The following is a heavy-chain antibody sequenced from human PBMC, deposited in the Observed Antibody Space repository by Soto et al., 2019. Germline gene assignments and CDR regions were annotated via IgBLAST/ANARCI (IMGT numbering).Heavy chain of an antibody. CDR2: INAYNGNT. CDR3: AMVDVYVTPSPQDV. V-gene: IGHV1-18*01. D-gene: IGHD3-16*01. J-gene: IGHJ6*02. Sequence: ASVKGSCKASGYTFTSYVISWVRQAPGQGLEWMGWINAYNGNTNYAQNLQGRVTLTTDTSTSTAYMELRSLRSNDTAVYYCAMVDVYVTPSPQDVWGQGTTVTVSS. CDR1: GYTFTSYV.